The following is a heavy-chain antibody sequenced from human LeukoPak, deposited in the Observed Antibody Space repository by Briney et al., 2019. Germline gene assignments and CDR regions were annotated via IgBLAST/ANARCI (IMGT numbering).Heavy chain of an antibody. J-gene: IGHJ4*02. Sequence: GGSLRLSCAASGFTFSTYNMNWVRQAPGKGLEWVSFISSGSEIIYYADSVKGRFTVSRDNAKNSLYLQMNSLRDEDTAVYYCARNPAGIGDCLGQGTLVTVSS. CDR3: ARNPAGIGDC. CDR1: GFTFSTYN. CDR2: ISSGSEII. D-gene: IGHD1-26*01. V-gene: IGHV3-48*02.